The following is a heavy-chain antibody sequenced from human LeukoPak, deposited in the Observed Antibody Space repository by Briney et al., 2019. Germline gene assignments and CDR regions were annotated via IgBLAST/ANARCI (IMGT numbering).Heavy chain of an antibody. D-gene: IGHD2-15*01. CDR3: ARRDIVGTYGMDV. V-gene: IGHV4-59*01. J-gene: IGHJ6*02. CDR2: IYYSGST. CDR1: GGSISSYY. Sequence: SETLSLTCTVSGGSISSYYWSWIRQPPGKGREWIGYIYYSGSTNYNPSLKSRVTISVDTSKNQFSLKLSSVTAADTAVYYCARRDIVGTYGMDVWGQGTTATVSS.